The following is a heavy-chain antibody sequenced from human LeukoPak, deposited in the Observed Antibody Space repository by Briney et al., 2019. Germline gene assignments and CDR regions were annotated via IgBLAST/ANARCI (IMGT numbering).Heavy chain of an antibody. CDR3: ASNIVVVPAAIRDY. D-gene: IGHD2-2*01. CDR1: GFTFSSYG. V-gene: IGHV3-30*02. Sequence: PGGSLRLSCAASGFTFSSYGMHWVRQAPGKGLEWVAFIRYDGSNKYYADSVKGRFTISRDNSKNTLYLQMNSLRAEDTAVYYCASNIVVVPAAIRDYWGQGTLVTVSS. J-gene: IGHJ4*02. CDR2: IRYDGSNK.